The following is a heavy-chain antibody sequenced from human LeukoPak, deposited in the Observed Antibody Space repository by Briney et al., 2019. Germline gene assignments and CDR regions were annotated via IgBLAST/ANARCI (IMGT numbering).Heavy chain of an antibody. CDR1: GGSISNTNYY. CDR2: IYYSGST. D-gene: IGHD3-10*01. CDR3: ARLPSSRAGYYFDY. V-gene: IGHV4-39*01. J-gene: IGHJ4*02. Sequence: SETLSLTCTVFGGSISNTNYYWGWIRQPPGKGLEWIGSIYYSGSTYYNPSLKSRVTISVDTSKYQFSLKLSSVTAADTAVYYCARLPSSRAGYYFDYWGQGTLVTVSS.